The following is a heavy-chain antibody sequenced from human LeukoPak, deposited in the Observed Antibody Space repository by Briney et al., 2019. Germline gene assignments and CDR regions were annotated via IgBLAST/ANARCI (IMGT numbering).Heavy chain of an antibody. CDR2: IRYDGSNK. J-gene: IGHJ3*02. Sequence: PGGSLRLSCAASGFTFSSYGMHWVRQAPGKGLEWVAFIRYDGSNKYYADSVKGRFTISRDNSKNTLYLQMNSLRAEDTAVYYCAKIPPHDMASDAFDIWGQGTMVTVSS. CDR3: AKIPPHDMASDAFDI. V-gene: IGHV3-30*02. CDR1: GFTFSSYG. D-gene: IGHD3-22*01.